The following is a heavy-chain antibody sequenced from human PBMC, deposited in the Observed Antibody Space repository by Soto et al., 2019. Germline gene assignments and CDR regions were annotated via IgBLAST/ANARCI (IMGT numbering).Heavy chain of an antibody. D-gene: IGHD2-8*01. Sequence: EVQLVESGGGLVKPGGSLRLSCAASGFTFSSYSMKWVRQAPGKGLEWVSSISSSSSYQYYADSVKGRFTISRANAKNSLYLQMNSLRAEDTAVYYCARDNGREEYYFDYWGQGTLVTVSS. CDR3: ARDNGREEYYFDY. J-gene: IGHJ4*02. CDR1: GFTFSSYS. CDR2: ISSSSSYQ. V-gene: IGHV3-21*01.